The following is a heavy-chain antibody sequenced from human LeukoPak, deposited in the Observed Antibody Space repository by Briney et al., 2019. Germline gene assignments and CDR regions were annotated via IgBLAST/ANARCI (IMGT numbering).Heavy chain of an antibody. V-gene: IGHV4-59*01. Sequence: SETLSLTCAVYGGSFSGYYWSWIRQPPGKGLEWIGYIYYSGSTNYNPSLKSRVTISVDTSKNQFSLKLSSVTAADTAVYYCARYGDYGPHYFDYWGQGTLVTVSS. D-gene: IGHD4-17*01. J-gene: IGHJ4*02. CDR2: IYYSGST. CDR3: ARYGDYGPHYFDY. CDR1: GGSFSGYY.